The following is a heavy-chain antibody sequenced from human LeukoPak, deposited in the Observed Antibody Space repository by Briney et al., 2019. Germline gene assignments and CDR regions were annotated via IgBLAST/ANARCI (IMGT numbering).Heavy chain of an antibody. Sequence: GGFLRLSCADSGLTFSSYSMNWVRQAPGKGLEWVSSLSSGSSHIFYADSVKGRFTISRENARNSLYLQMNSLRAEDTAVYYCARGGTGATRDDTFDIWGQGAMVTVSS. D-gene: IGHD1-7*01. V-gene: IGHV3-21*01. CDR3: ARGGTGATRDDTFDI. J-gene: IGHJ3*02. CDR1: GLTFSSYS. CDR2: LSSGSSHI.